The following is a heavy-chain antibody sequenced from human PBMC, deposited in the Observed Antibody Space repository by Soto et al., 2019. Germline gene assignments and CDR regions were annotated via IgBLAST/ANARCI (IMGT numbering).Heavy chain of an antibody. CDR3: GRRSPIMKPVGSDSRLGFFTS. J-gene: IGHJ5*02. Sequence: SETLSLTCTVYGGSFSGYVWSWIRQPPGKGLEWIGESNHRGSTNYNPSLNSRGSISVDTSKIKYSLRLSSVSAADTAVYYCGRRSPIMKPVGSDSRLGFFTSWALGTRATVS. V-gene: IGHV4-34*01. CDR1: GGSFSGYV. D-gene: IGHD3-16*01. CDR2: SNHRGST.